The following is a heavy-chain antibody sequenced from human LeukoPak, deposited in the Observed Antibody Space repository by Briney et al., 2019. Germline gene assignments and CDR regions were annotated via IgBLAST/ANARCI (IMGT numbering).Heavy chain of an antibody. D-gene: IGHD4-17*01. CDR2: IYYSGST. CDR1: GGSISSSSYY. J-gene: IGHJ5*02. Sequence: SETLSLTCTVSGGSISSSSYYWGWIRQPPGKGLEWIGSIYYSGSTYYNPSLKSRVTISVDTSKNQFSLKLSSVTAADTAVYYCARCLFDYGDLPPWGYNWFDPWGQGTLVTVSS. CDR3: ARCLFDYGDLPPWGYNWFDP. V-gene: IGHV4-39*01.